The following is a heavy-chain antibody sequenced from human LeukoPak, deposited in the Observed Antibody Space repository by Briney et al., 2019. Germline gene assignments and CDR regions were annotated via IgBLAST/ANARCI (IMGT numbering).Heavy chain of an antibody. D-gene: IGHD3-3*01. V-gene: IGHV4-34*01. CDR2: INHSVST. J-gene: IGHJ6*03. Sequence: SETLSLTCAVYGGSFSGYYWSWIRQPPGKGLEWIGEINHSVSTNYNPSLKSRVTISVDTSKNQFSLQLRSVTAADTAVYYRARVGLEWFRYYYYMDVWGKGTTVTVSS. CDR3: ARVGLEWFRYYYYMDV. CDR1: GGSFSGYY.